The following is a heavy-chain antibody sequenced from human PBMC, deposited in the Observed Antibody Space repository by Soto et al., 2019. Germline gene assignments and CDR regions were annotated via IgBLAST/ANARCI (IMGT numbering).Heavy chain of an antibody. CDR3: ARDFFDSSDYTTNWFDP. Sequence: PLEILSLTCSVSGDSISNSRCYWAWIRQPPEEGLEWIGSIYHTGNAYYNPSLKSRVTISVDTSKNQFSLKLTSVTAADAALYYCARDFFDSSDYTTNWFDPWGQGTLVTVSS. CDR1: GDSISNSRCY. CDR2: IYHTGNA. D-gene: IGHD3-22*01. V-gene: IGHV4-39*01. J-gene: IGHJ5*02.